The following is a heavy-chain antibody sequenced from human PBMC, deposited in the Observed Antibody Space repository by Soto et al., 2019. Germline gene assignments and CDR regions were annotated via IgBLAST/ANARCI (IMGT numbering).Heavy chain of an antibody. V-gene: IGHV4-34*01. Sequence: PSETLSLTCAVYGGSLSGYYWSRIRQPPGKGLEWIGEINHSGSNNYNPSLKSRVTISVDTSKNQFSLKLSSVTAADTAVYYCARHTSYDFWSGRYYYYYGMDVWGQGTTVT. J-gene: IGHJ6*02. CDR1: GGSLSGYY. CDR2: INHSGSN. D-gene: IGHD3-3*01. CDR3: ARHTSYDFWSGRYYYYYGMDV.